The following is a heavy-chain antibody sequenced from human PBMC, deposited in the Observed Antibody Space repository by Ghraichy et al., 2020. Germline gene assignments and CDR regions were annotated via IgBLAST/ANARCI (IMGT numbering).Heavy chain of an antibody. D-gene: IGHD3-10*01. V-gene: IGHV4-4*07. CDR3: ARDPNSYGLSAQDSFDI. Sequence: GSLRLSCTVSRGSISVYYWSWIRQPAGKGLEWIGRIYARGSTNYNPSLKSRVTLSVDTSKNQFSLKLRSVTAADTAVYYCARDPNSYGLSAQDSFDIWGQGTMVTVSS. J-gene: IGHJ3*02. CDR1: RGSISVYY. CDR2: IYARGST.